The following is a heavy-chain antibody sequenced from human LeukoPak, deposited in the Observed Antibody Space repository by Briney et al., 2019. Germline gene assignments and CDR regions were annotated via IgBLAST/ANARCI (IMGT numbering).Heavy chain of an antibody. Sequence: SEALSLTCTVSGGSISSYYWSWIRQPPGNRLEWIGYVYYTGNTNYNPSLRSRVTISVDTSKNQFSLKLSSVTAADTAVYYCARVGSTLGYYYGMDVWGQGTTVTVSS. CDR3: ARVGSTLGYYYGMDV. D-gene: IGHD5/OR15-5a*01. CDR1: GGSISSYY. J-gene: IGHJ6*02. CDR2: VYYTGNT. V-gene: IGHV4-59*01.